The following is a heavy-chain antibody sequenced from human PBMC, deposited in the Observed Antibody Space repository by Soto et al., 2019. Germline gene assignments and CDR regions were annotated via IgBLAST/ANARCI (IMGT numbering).Heavy chain of an antibody. J-gene: IGHJ4*02. V-gene: IGHV4-38-2*02. D-gene: IGHD6-19*01. CDR3: ARDWGTGFYRLDS. CDR2: IYHSGST. Sequence: SETLSLPCAVSGYSISTGFNWAWIRQPPGKGLEGIGSIYHSGSTYYNLSLKSRVTISSDASKNHISLKLSSVTAADTALYYCARDWGTGFYRLDSWGQGTLVTVSS. CDR1: GYSISTGFN.